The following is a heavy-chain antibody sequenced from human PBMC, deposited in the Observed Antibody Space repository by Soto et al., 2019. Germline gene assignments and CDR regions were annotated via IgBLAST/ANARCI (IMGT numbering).Heavy chain of an antibody. CDR2: ISYSGST. CDR3: VRVQSTSWGYYYAVDV. Sequence: SETLSLTCRISCGSISSYCWNWIRQAPWKELEWVVFISYSGSTNYTPALTSRVTISVDTSTDQISLRLNSVPAPDTAVYYCVRVQSTSWGYYYAVDVWGQATTGTV. J-gene: IGHJ6*01. V-gene: IGHV4-59*01. D-gene: IGHD2-2*01. CDR1: CGSISSYC.